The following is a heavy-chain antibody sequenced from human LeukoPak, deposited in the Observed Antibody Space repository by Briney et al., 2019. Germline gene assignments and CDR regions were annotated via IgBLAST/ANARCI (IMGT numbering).Heavy chain of an antibody. V-gene: IGHV3-30*02. D-gene: IGHD1-26*01. Sequence: PGGSLRLSCAASGFTFSNYGMHWVRQAPGKGPEWVAFVRFDGNNKYYGDSVKGRFTISRDNSKNTLYLQMNSLRAEDTAVYYCAKTNGSPDYWGQGTLVTVSS. CDR3: AKTNGSPDY. CDR1: GFTFSNYG. J-gene: IGHJ4*02. CDR2: VRFDGNNK.